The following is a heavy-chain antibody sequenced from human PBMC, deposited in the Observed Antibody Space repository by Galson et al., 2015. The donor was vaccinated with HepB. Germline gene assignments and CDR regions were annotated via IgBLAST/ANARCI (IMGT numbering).Heavy chain of an antibody. D-gene: IGHD3-16*01. J-gene: IGHJ4*02. CDR1: GGTFSSYA. Sequence: SVKVSCKASGGTFSSYAISWVRQAPGQGLEWMGGIIPIFGTANYAQKFQGRVTITADESTSTAYMELSSLRSEDTAVYYCARDSARGEQPFKGGAYYFDYWGQGTLVTVSS. CDR3: ARDSARGEQPFKGGAYYFDY. CDR2: IIPIFGTA. V-gene: IGHV1-69*13.